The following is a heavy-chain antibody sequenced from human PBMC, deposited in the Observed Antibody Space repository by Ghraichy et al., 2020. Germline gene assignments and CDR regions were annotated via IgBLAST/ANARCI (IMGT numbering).Heavy chain of an antibody. CDR1: GGSISSSSYY. CDR2: IYYSGST. J-gene: IGHJ5*02. V-gene: IGHV4-39*01. CDR3: ARHAKATYCSSTSCYMGWFDP. Sequence: SETLSLTCTVSGGSISSSSYYWGWIRQPPGKGLEWIGSIYYSGSTYYNPSLKSRVTISVDTSKNQFSLKLSSVTAADTAVYYCARHAKATYCSSTSCYMGWFDPWGQGTLVTVSS. D-gene: IGHD2-2*02.